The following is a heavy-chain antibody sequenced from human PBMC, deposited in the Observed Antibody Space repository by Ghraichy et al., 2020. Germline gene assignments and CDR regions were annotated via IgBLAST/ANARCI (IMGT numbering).Heavy chain of an antibody. J-gene: IGHJ4*02. Sequence: GSLRLSCAASGFIFSNYAMSWVRQAPGKGLEWVSAIGGGGSSTYYADSVKGRFTISRDNSENTLYLQMNSLRAEDTAVYYCALYTVNFDFWGQGTLVTVSS. CDR1: GFIFSNYA. D-gene: IGHD2-2*02. CDR3: ALYTVNFDF. CDR2: IGGGGSST. V-gene: IGHV3-23*01.